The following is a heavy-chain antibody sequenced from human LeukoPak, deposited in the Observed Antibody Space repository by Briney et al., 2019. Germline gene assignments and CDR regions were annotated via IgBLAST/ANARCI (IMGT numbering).Heavy chain of an antibody. D-gene: IGHD3-22*01. CDR1: GFTFSSYW. J-gene: IGHJ4*02. CDR3: ARDAAAYYDSSGYYPPEDY. V-gene: IGHV3-7*03. CDR2: IKQDGSEK. Sequence: PGGSLRLSCAASGFTFSSYWMSWVRQAPGKGLEWVANIKQDGSEKYYVDSVKGRFTISRDNSKNTLYLQMNSLRAEDTAVYYCARDAAAYYDSSGYYPPEDYWGQGTLVTVSS.